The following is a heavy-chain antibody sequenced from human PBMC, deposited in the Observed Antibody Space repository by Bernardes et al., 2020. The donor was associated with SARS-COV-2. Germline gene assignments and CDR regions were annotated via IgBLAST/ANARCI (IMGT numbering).Heavy chain of an antibody. CDR1: GFTFSRYA. J-gene: IGHJ4*02. CDR3: AKSYTVTPWYYFDY. CDR2: ISGSGGST. V-gene: IGHV3-23*01. D-gene: IGHD4-17*01. Sequence: GGSLRLSCAASGFTFSRYAMNWVRQAPGKGLEWVSAISGSGGSTYNADSVKGRFTISRDNSENTLYLQMNSLRAEDTAVYYCAKSYTVTPWYYFDYWGQGTLVTVSS.